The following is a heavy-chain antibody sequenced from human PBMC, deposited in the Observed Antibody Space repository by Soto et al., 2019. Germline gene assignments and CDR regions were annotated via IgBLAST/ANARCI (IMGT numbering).Heavy chain of an antibody. CDR3: ARSAPNPVTIFGVVIILARFDP. J-gene: IGHJ5*02. CDR1: GGTFSSYA. Sequence: QVQLVQSGAEVKKPGSSVKVSCKASGGTFSSYAISWVRQAPGQGLEWMGGIIPIFGTANYAQKFQCRVTITADESTSTAYMELSSLRSEDTAVYYCARSAPNPVTIFGVVIILARFDPWGQGTLVTVSS. D-gene: IGHD3-3*01. CDR2: IIPIFGTA. V-gene: IGHV1-69*12.